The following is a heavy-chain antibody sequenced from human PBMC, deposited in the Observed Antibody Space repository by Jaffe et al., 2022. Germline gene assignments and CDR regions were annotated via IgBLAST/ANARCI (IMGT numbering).Heavy chain of an antibody. CDR1: GGSISSSSYY. D-gene: IGHD2-15*01. V-gene: IGHV4-39*01. Sequence: QLQLQESGPGLVKPSETLSLTCTVSGGSISSSSYYWGWIRQPPGKGLEWIGSIYYSGSTYYNPSLKSRVTISVDTSKNQFSLKLSSVTAADTAVYYCARHVIGEGYCSGGSCYDAFDIWGQGTMVTVSS. CDR2: IYYSGST. J-gene: IGHJ3*02. CDR3: ARHVIGEGYCSGGSCYDAFDI.